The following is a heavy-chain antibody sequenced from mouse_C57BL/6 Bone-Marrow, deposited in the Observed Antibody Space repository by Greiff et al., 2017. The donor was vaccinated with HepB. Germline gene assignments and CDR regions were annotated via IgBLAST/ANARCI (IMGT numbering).Heavy chain of an antibody. V-gene: IGHV1-84*01. CDR1: GYTFTDYY. CDR3: ARVGTYYDYDDEEMDY. CDR2: IYPGSGNT. J-gene: IGHJ4*01. D-gene: IGHD2-4*01. Sequence: QVQLQHSGPELVKPGASVKISCKASGYTFTDYYINWVKQRPGQGLEWIGWIYPGSGNTKYNEKFKGKATLTVDTSSSTAYMQLSSLTSEDSAVYFCARVGTYYDYDDEEMDYWGQGTSVTVSS.